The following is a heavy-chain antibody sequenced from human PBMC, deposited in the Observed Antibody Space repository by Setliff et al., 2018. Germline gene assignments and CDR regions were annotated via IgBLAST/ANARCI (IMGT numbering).Heavy chain of an antibody. CDR2: ISGSGGST. D-gene: IGHD1-7*01. CDR1: GFTFGDYA. V-gene: IGHV3-23*01. CDR3: AKYPSNSVYNYFDP. Sequence: PGGSLRLSCTASGFTFGDYAMHWVRQAPGKGLEWVAVISGSGGSTYYADSVKGRFTISRHNSKNTLSLQMNSLRAEDTAIYYCAKYPSNSVYNYFDPWGQGTLVTVS. J-gene: IGHJ5*02.